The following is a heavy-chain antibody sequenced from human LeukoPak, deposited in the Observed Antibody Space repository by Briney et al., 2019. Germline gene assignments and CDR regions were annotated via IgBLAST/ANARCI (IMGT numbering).Heavy chain of an antibody. J-gene: IGHJ4*02. CDR3: ARDRRNGGNSFQFHYFDY. D-gene: IGHD4-23*01. V-gene: IGHV1-18*01. CDR2: ISGYNGNT. CDR1: GYTFTNYG. Sequence: ASVKVSCKASGYTFTNYGISWVRQAPGQGLEWMGWISGYNGNTHYAQKLQGRVTMTTDTSTTTAYMELRSLRSDDTAVYYCARDRRNGGNSFQFHYFDYWGQGTLVTVSS.